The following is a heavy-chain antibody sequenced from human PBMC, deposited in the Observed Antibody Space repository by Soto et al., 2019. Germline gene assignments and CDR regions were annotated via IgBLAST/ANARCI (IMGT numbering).Heavy chain of an antibody. J-gene: IGHJ6*02. V-gene: IGHV4-4*02. CDR3: ARGGIAARYYYYGMDV. CDR2: IYHSGST. CDR1: GGSISSSNW. Sequence: SETLSHTCAVSGGSISSSNWWSWVRQPPGKGLEWIGEIYHSGSTNYNPSLKSRVTISVDKSKNQFSLKLSSVTAADTAVYYCARGGIAARYYYYGMDVWGQGTTVTVSS. D-gene: IGHD6-6*01.